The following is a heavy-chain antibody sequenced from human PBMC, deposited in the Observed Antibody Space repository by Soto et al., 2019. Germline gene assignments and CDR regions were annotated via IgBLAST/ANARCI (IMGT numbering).Heavy chain of an antibody. V-gene: IGHV4-4*07. CDR2: ITVNGNT. J-gene: IGHJ1*01. Sequence: QVQQLESGPGLVKPWDTLSLTCTVSGAYISDFSWSWIRQPAGKGLEWIGRITVNGNTQYNPSFRSRVTMSMDTSRNQFSMNLQSATAADTALYYCARESGENWTYEAHRVQGPLVTVSS. CDR1: GAYISDFS. D-gene: IGHD1-7*01. CDR3: ARESGENWTYEAH.